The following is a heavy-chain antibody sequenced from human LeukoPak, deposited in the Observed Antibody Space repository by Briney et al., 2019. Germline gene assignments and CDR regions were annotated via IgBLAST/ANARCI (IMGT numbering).Heavy chain of an antibody. CDR2: MNPNSGNT. CDR3: AKDFADSESGT. CDR1: GYTFTSYD. Sequence: ASVKVSCKASGYTFTSYDINWVRQATGQGLEWMGWMNPNSGNTGYAQKFQGRVTITRNTSISTAYMELSSLRAEDTAVYYCAKDFADSESGTWGQGTLVTVSS. D-gene: IGHD3-3*01. J-gene: IGHJ5*02. V-gene: IGHV1-8*03.